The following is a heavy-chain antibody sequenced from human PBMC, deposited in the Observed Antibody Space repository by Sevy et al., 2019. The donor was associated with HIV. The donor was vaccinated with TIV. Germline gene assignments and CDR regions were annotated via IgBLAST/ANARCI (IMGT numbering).Heavy chain of an antibody. CDR3: ARRPDLGSVIRTGVMDV. D-gene: IGHD3-10*01. V-gene: IGHV3-23*01. J-gene: IGHJ6*02. CDR2: IRDSGGST. Sequence: GGSLRLSCAASRFTFSTYAMSWVRQTPGKGLQWVSVIRDSGGSTYYSDSVQGRFTISRDNSKDTMYLQVNSLRAEDTAVYYCARRPDLGSVIRTGVMDVWGQGTTVTVSS. CDR1: RFTFSTYA.